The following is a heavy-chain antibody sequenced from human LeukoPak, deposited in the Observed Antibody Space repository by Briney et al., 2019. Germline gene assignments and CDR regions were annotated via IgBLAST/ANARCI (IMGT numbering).Heavy chain of an antibody. Sequence: GGSLRLSCAASGFTFSTYGIHCVRHAPAKGLLWVAVISYDGTNKYFAASVKGRFTISRDNSKNTLYLQMNSLRAEDTAVYYCAVSSGYYYSRFDYWGQGTLVTVSS. CDR1: GFTFSTYG. J-gene: IGHJ4*02. CDR2: ISYDGTNK. V-gene: IGHV3-30*03. CDR3: AVSSGYYYSRFDY. D-gene: IGHD3-22*01.